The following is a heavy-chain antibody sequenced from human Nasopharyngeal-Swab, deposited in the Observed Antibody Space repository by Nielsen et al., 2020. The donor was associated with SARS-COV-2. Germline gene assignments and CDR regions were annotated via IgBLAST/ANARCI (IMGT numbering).Heavy chain of an antibody. CDR2: MNPNSGNT. Sequence: ASVKVSCKASGYTFTSYDINWVRQATGQGLEWMGWMNPNSGNTGYAQKLQGRVTMTTDTSTSTAYMELRSLRSDDTAVYYCARVQYDYVWGSYRYYYYYMDVWGKGTTVTVSS. J-gene: IGHJ6*03. D-gene: IGHD3-16*02. V-gene: IGHV1-8*01. CDR1: GYTFTSYD. CDR3: ARVQYDYVWGSYRYYYYYMDV.